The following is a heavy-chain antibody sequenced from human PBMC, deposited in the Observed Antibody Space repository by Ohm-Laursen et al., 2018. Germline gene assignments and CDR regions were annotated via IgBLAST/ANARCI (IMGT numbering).Heavy chain of an antibody. CDR2: IYYNGNP. CDR1: GGSLRNYY. D-gene: IGHD6-6*01. CDR3: VLYSSFSVS. Sequence: GTLSLTCTVSGGSLRNYYWSWIRQPPGKGLEWIGYIYYNGNPRYNPSLESRVTISVDPSKNQFSLKHNSVTAADTALYYCVLYSSFSVSWGQGTLVTISS. J-gene: IGHJ5*02. V-gene: IGHV4-59*08.